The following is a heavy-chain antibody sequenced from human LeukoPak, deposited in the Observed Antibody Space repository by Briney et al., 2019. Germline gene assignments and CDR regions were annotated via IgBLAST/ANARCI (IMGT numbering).Heavy chain of an antibody. J-gene: IGHJ4*02. Sequence: SETLSLTCTVSGGSISSYYWSWIRQPPGKGLEWIGYIYYSGSTNYNPSLKSRVPISVDTSKNQFSLKLNSVTAADTAVYYCARHRAGYHVDSWGQGTLVTVSS. CDR1: GGSISSYY. D-gene: IGHD3-9*01. V-gene: IGHV4-59*08. CDR2: IYYSGST. CDR3: ARHRAGYHVDS.